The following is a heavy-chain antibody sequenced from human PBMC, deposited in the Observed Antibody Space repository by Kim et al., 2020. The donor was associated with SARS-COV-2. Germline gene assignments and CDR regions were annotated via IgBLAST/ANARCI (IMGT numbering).Heavy chain of an antibody. CDR2: IYYSGST. CDR3: ARVTQLDAFDI. Sequence: SENLSLTCTVSGGSISSSSYYWGWIRQPPGKGLEWIGSIYYSGSTYYNPSLKSRVTISVDTSKNQFSLKLSSVTAADTAVYYCARVTQLDAFDIWGQGTMVTVSS. V-gene: IGHV4-39*07. J-gene: IGHJ3*02. D-gene: IGHD5-18*01. CDR1: GGSISSSSYY.